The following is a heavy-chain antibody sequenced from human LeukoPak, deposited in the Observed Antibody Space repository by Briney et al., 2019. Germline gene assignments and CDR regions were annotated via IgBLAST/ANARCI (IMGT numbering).Heavy chain of an antibody. J-gene: IGHJ4*02. Sequence: GGSLRLSCVASGFTFSRYFMNWVRQAPGKGLEWVSSINSSGANIYYADSVKGRFVISRDNAKNPVYLQMNRLRGEDTAVYYCARGAGLDHYWGQGTLVTVSS. V-gene: IGHV3-21*06. CDR2: INSSGANI. CDR3: ARGAGLDHY. CDR1: GFTFSRYF. D-gene: IGHD3/OR15-3a*01.